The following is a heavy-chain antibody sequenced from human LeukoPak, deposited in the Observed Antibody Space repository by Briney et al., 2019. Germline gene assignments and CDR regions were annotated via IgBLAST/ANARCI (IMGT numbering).Heavy chain of an antibody. J-gene: IGHJ5*02. Sequence: VASVKVSCKASGYTFARYYIHWVRQAPGQGLEWMGIINPSGGSTRYAQKFQGRVTMTRDTSTSTVYMELSSLRSDDTAVYYCAREGYCSGGTCYSTMNWFDPWGQGTLVTVSS. CDR3: AREGYCSGGTCYSTMNWFDP. V-gene: IGHV1-46*01. CDR1: GYTFARYY. CDR2: INPSGGST. D-gene: IGHD2-15*01.